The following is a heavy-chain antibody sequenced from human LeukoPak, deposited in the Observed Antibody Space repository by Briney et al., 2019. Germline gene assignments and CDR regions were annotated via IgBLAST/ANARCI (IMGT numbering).Heavy chain of an antibody. D-gene: IGHD3-22*01. J-gene: IGHJ4*02. CDR3: ARDGAYDDASGYRADF. CDR1: GFRFSDYY. CDR2: ISHSAATV. V-gene: IGHV3-11*01. Sequence: GGSLRLSCTASGFRFSDYYMNWFRQTSGKGREWLSYISHSAATVQYADSVRGRFTVSRDNRKNTLYLQMNSLRVEDTAVYYCARDGAYDDASGYRADFWGQGTLVTVSS.